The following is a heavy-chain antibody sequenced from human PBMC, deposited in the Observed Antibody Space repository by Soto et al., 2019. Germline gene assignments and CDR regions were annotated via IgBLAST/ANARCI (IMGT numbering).Heavy chain of an antibody. J-gene: IGHJ4*02. D-gene: IGHD6-13*01. Sequence: QVQLVESGGGVVQPGRSLRLSCAASGFTFSSYAMHWVLQAPGKGLEWVAVISYDGSNKYYADSVKGRFTISRDNSKNTLYLQMNSLRAEDTAVYYCARSARGIALNWGQGTLVTVSS. CDR2: ISYDGSNK. CDR3: ARSARGIALN. V-gene: IGHV3-30-3*01. CDR1: GFTFSSYA.